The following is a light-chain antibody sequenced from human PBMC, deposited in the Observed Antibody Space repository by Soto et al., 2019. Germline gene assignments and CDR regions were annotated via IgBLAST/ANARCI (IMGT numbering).Light chain of an antibody. V-gene: IGLV2-14*01. Sequence: QSALTQPDSVSGSAGQSITISCSGTMRDVGAYNLVSWYQQHPGTAPKLIIYEVRNRPSGISSRFSGSRSGNTASLTISGLQSEDEGDYYCSAYTVRSTLVFGGGTKVTVL. CDR1: MRDVGAYNL. CDR3: SAYTVRSTLV. CDR2: EVR. J-gene: IGLJ3*02.